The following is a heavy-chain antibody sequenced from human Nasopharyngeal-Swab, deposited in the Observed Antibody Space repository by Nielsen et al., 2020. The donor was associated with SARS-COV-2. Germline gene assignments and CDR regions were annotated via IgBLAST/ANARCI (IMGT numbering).Heavy chain of an antibody. CDR3: ARLPTAYSSSWYLDY. Sequence: SETLSLTCTVSGGSISSSSYYWGWIRQPPGKGLEWIGSIYYSGSTYYNPSLKSRVTISVDTSKNQFSLKLSSVTAADTAVYYCARLPTAYSSSWYLDYWGQGTLVTVSS. D-gene: IGHD6-13*01. CDR2: IYYSGST. J-gene: IGHJ4*02. CDR1: GGSISSSSYY. V-gene: IGHV4-39*07.